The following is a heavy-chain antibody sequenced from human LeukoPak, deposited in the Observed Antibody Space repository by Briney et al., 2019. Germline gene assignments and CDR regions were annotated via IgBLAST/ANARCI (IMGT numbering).Heavy chain of an antibody. CDR2: IYYSGVS. V-gene: IGHV4-39*01. CDR3: ARQVAVAGTWISFDP. J-gene: IGHJ5*02. D-gene: IGHD6-19*01. CDR1: GGSIISSSFW. Sequence: PSETLSLTCTVSGGSIISSSFWWGWIRQPPGKGLEWIGSIYYSGVSYYNTSLKSRVTISVDTSKNQFSLKLSSVTAADTAVYYCARQVAVAGTWISFDPWGQGTLVTVSS.